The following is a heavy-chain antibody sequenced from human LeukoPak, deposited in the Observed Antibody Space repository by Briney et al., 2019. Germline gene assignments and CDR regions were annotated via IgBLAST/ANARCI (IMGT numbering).Heavy chain of an antibody. CDR3: ARGTAMVPTYYYYGMDV. CDR2: ISSSSSYI. CDR1: GFTFSSYW. J-gene: IGHJ6*02. V-gene: IGHV3-21*01. D-gene: IGHD5-18*01. Sequence: GGSLRLSCAASGFTFSSYWMNWVRQAPGKGLEWVSSISSSSSYIYYADSVKGRFTISRDNAKNSLYLQMNSLRAEDTAVYYCARGTAMVPTYYYYGMDVWGQGTTVTVSS.